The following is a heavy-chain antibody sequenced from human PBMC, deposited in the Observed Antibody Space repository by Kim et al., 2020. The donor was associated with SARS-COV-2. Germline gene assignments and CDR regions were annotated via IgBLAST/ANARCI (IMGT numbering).Heavy chain of an antibody. Sequence: ETLSLTCAVSGGSISSSSYYWGWIRQPPGKGLEWIGSIYYSGSTYYNPSLKSRVTISVDTSKNQFSLKLSSVTAADTAVYYCARPIYYDSSGYSDAFDI. CDR1: GGSISSSSYY. CDR2: IYYSGST. J-gene: IGHJ3*02. V-gene: IGHV4-39*07. CDR3: ARPIYYDSSGYSDAFDI. D-gene: IGHD3-22*01.